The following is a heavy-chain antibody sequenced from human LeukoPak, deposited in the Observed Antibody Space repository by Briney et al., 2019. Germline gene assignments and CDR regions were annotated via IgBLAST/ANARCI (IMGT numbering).Heavy chain of an antibody. V-gene: IGHV4-39*01. CDR1: GGSISSSSYY. J-gene: IGHJ4*02. CDR3: ARLRYYGSGSYNFDY. D-gene: IGHD3-10*01. Sequence: SETLSLTCTVSGGSISSSSYYWGWIRQPPGKGLERIRSIYYSGSAYYNPSLKSRVTISVDTSKNQFSLKLSSVTAADTAVYYCARLRYYGSGSYNFDYWGQGTLVTVAS. CDR2: IYYSGSA.